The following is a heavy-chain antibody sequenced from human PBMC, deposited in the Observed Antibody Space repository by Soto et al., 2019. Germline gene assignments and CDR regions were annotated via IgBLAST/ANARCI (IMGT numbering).Heavy chain of an antibody. Sequence: HPGGSLRLSCAASGFTFSSYAMSWVRQAPGKGLEWVSAISGSGGSTYYADSVKGRFTISRDNSKNTLYLQMNSLRAEDTAVYYYAKARGLNEVDYFDYWGQGTLVTVSS. V-gene: IGHV3-23*01. CDR2: ISGSGGST. CDR1: GFTFSSYA. D-gene: IGHD2-8*01. CDR3: AKARGLNEVDYFDY. J-gene: IGHJ4*02.